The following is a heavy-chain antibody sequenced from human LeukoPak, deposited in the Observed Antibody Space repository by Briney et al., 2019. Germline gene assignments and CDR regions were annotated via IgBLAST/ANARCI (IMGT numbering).Heavy chain of an antibody. CDR2: IYTSRSS. Sequence: PSETLSLTCTVSGGSISSGSYYWSWIRQPAGKGLEWIGRIYTSRSSNYNPSHKSRVTISVDTSKNQFSLKLSSVTAADTAVYYCAREGTYYYDSSGDYWGQGTLVTVSS. CDR1: GGSISSGSYY. D-gene: IGHD3-22*01. V-gene: IGHV4-61*02. J-gene: IGHJ4*02. CDR3: AREGTYYYDSSGDY.